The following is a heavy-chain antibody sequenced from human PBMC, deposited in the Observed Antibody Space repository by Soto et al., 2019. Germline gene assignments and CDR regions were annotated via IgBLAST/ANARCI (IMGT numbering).Heavy chain of an antibody. D-gene: IGHD2-2*01. CDR2: IRQDGSER. J-gene: IGHJ4*02. V-gene: IGHV3-7*04. CDR3: AREIVVARGASYFDY. CDR1: LFSLCISL. Sequence: RISRVGSLFSLCISLMAWVRPAPGKGLEWVGNIRQDGSERNYVDSVKGRFTISRDNAKNSLYLQMNSLRAEDTAVYYCAREIVVARGASYFDYWGPGTLVTVSS.